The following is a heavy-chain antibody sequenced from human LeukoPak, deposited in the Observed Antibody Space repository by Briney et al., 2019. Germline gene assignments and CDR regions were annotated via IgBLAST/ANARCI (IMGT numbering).Heavy chain of an antibody. V-gene: IGHV4-61*02. CDR1: GGSISSGSYF. J-gene: IGHJ6*03. Sequence: SETLSLTCTVSGGSISSGSYFWSWIRQPAGKGLEWIGRINTSGSTNYNPSLKSRVTMSADTSKNQFSLELSSVTAADTAVYYCARVPRSYYYYYYMDVWGKGTTVTVSS. CDR3: ARVPRSYYYYYYMDV. CDR2: INTSGST.